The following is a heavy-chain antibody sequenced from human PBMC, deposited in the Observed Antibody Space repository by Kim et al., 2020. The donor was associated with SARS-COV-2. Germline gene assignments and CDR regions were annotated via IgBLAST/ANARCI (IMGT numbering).Heavy chain of an antibody. V-gene: IGHV3-53*01. CDR3: ARDHLDGYNI. CDR1: GFSVNRFY. Sequence: GGSLRLSCAASGFSVNRFYMTWVRQAPGKGLEWVSVIYYDGNTDYADSVRGRFTISRDSSKNTLYLQMNSLRAEDTAVYYCARDHLDGYNIWVQGTLVTV. D-gene: IGHD5-12*01. CDR2: IYYDGNT. J-gene: IGHJ4*02.